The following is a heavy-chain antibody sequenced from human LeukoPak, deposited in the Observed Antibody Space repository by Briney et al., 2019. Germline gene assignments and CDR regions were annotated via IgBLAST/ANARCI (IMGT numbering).Heavy chain of an antibody. CDR3: ARALNFDY. Sequence: SETLSLACTVSGGSIRSYYWSWIRQPPGKGLEWIGYIYSSGSTNYNPSLRSRVTISVDTSKNQFSLKLRSVTAADTAVYYCARALNFDYWGQGTQVTVSS. J-gene: IGHJ4*02. CDR1: GGSIRSYY. V-gene: IGHV4-59*01. CDR2: IYSSGST.